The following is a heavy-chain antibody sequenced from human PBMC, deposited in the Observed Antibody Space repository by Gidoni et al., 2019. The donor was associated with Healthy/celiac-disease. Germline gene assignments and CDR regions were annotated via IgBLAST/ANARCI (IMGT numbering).Heavy chain of an antibody. Sequence: EVQLLESGGGLVQPGGSLRLSCADSGFTFSSYAMSWVRQAPGKGLECVSAISGSGGSTYYADSVKGRFTISRDNSKNTLYLQMNSLRAEDTAVYYCAKREFGDPMFFDIWGQGTMVTVSS. CDR3: AKREFGDPMFFDI. CDR2: ISGSGGST. CDR1: GFTFSSYA. V-gene: IGHV3-23*01. J-gene: IGHJ3*02. D-gene: IGHD3-10*01.